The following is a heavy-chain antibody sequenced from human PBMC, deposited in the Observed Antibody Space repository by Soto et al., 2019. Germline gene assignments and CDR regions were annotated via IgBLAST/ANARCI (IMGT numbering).Heavy chain of an antibody. CDR3: ARGRPHRALRYFDCLPDPVFDY. Sequence: SETLSLTCTVSGGSISSGDYYWSWIRQPPGKGLEWIGYIYYSGSTYYNPSLKSRVTISVDTSKNQFSLKLSSVTAADTAVYYCARGRPHRALRYFDCLPDPVFDYWGQGTLVTVSS. D-gene: IGHD3-9*01. CDR2: IYYSGST. CDR1: GGSISSGDYY. V-gene: IGHV4-30-4*01. J-gene: IGHJ4*02.